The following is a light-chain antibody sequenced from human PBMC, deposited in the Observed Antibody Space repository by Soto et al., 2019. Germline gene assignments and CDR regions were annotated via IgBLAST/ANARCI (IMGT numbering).Light chain of an antibody. Sequence: QSVLTQPPSVSGAPGQRVTISCTGSSSNIGAHYDVHWYQQLPGTAPKLLIYGNSNRPSGVPDRFSGSKSGTSASLAITGLQAEDEADYYCQSYDNSLSVYVLGNGTKLTV. V-gene: IGLV1-40*01. CDR1: SSNIGAHYD. CDR2: GNS. CDR3: QSYDNSLSVYV. J-gene: IGLJ1*01.